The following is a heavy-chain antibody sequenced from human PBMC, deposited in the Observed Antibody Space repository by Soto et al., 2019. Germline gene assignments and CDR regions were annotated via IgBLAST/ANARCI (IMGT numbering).Heavy chain of an antibody. CDR2: IVVGTGDT. Sequence: QMQLVQSGPEVKKPGTSVKVSCKASGFTFTSSSVQWVRQVRGQGLEWMGWIVVGTGDTKYAQKFQERVTFNRDISTRTAYMEVSSLRSEDTAMYYCAADRGYRWGQGTLVTVSS. J-gene: IGHJ5*02. CDR1: GFTFTSSS. CDR3: AADRGYR. V-gene: IGHV1-58*01. D-gene: IGHD3-10*01.